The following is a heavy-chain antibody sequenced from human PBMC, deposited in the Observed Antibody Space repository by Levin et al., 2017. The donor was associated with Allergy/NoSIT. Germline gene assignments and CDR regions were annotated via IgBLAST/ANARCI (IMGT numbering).Heavy chain of an antibody. CDR2: ISAYNGNT. CDR1: GYTFTSYG. J-gene: IGHJ6*02. D-gene: IGHD3-16*02. CDR3: ARVVGLGYDYVWGSYRGSYYYYGMDV. Sequence: ASVKVSCKASGYTFTSYGISWVRQAPGQGLEWMGWISAYNGNTNYAQKLQGRVTMTTDTSTSTAYMELRSLRSDDTAVYYCARVVGLGYDYVWGSYRGSYYYYGMDVWGQGTTVTVSS. V-gene: IGHV1-18*01.